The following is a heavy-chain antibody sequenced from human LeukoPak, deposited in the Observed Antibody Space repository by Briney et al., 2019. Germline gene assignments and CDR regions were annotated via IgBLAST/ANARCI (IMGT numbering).Heavy chain of an antibody. CDR1: GFTFSSYW. D-gene: IGHD3-22*01. Sequence: PGGSLRLSCAASGFTFSSYWMSWVRQAPGKGLEWVANIKQDGSEKYYVDSVKGRFTISRDNAKNSLYLQMNSLRAEDTAVYYCARDLGDTSGYYFDYWGQGTLVTVSS. CDR3: ARDLGDTSGYYFDY. J-gene: IGHJ4*02. V-gene: IGHV3-7*01. CDR2: IKQDGSEK.